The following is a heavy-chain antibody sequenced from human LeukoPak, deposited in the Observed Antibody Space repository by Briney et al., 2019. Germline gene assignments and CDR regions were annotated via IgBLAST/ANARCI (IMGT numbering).Heavy chain of an antibody. V-gene: IGHV4-30-4*01. J-gene: IGHJ4*02. CDR2: IYYSGNT. D-gene: IGHD6-13*01. CDR1: GGSISSDDYY. CDR3: AGIAAHFDY. Sequence: SETLSLTCIVSGGSISSDDYYWSWIRQSPGKGLEWIGYIYYSGNTYYNPSLKSRVTISVDTSKNQFSLKLSSVTAADTAVYYCAGIAAHFDYWGQGTLVTVSS.